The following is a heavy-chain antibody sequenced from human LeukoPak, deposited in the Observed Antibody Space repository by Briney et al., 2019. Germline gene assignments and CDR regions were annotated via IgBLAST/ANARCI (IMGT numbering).Heavy chain of an antibody. CDR2: IFYNGNT. D-gene: IGHD2-21*01. CDR1: GGSIGGYF. V-gene: IGHV4-59*01. J-gene: IGHJ4*02. CDR3: ARYSSDHDGRHFEF. Sequence: PSETLSLTCTVSGGSIGGYFWSWLRQPPGKGLEWVGWIFYNGNTNYNSSLKSRLTMSVDASKNQFYLKLNSETAADTAVYYCARYSSDHDGRHFEFWGQGILVTVSS.